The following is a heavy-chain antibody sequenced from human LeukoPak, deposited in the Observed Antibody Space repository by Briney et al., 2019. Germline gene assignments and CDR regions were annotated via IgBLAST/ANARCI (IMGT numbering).Heavy chain of an antibody. J-gene: IGHJ6*03. CDR3: ARLGSPIYYYYIDV. V-gene: IGHV1-2*02. Sequence: ASVNVSCKASGYTFTGYYMHWVRQAPGQGLEWMGWINPNSGGTNYAQKFQGRVTMTTDTSTSTAYMELRSLRSDDTAVYYCARLGSPIYYYYIDVWGKGTTVTVSS. CDR1: GYTFTGYY. CDR2: INPNSGGT. D-gene: IGHD1-26*01.